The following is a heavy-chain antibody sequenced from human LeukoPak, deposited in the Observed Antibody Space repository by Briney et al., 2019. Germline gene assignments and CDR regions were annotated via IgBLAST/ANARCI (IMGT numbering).Heavy chain of an antibody. CDR3: ARHPVVASDI. CDR2: IYYSGST. J-gene: IGHJ3*02. V-gene: IGHV4-59*08. Sequence: SETLSLTCTVAGGSISSYYWSWIRQPPGKGLEWIGYIYYSGSTNYNPSLKSRVTISVDTSKNQFSLKLSSVTAADTAVYYCARHPVVASDIWGQGTMVTVSS. D-gene: IGHD6-6*01. CDR1: GGSISSYY.